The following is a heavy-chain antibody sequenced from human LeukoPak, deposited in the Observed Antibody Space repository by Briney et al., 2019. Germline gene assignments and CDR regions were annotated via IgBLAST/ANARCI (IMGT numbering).Heavy chain of an antibody. CDR3: ARGRVTMVRARGAFDI. V-gene: IGHV1-2*02. J-gene: IGHJ3*02. CDR1: GYTFTGYY. Sequence: ALVKVSCKASGYTFTGYYMHWVRQAPGQGLEWMGWINPNSGGTNYAQKFQGRVTMTRDTSISTAYMELSRLRSDDTAVYYCARGRVTMVRARGAFDIWGQGTMVTVSS. D-gene: IGHD3-10*01. CDR2: INPNSGGT.